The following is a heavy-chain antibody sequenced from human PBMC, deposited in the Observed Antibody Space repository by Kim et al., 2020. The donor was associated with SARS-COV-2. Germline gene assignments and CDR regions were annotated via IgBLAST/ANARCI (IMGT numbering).Heavy chain of an antibody. Sequence: ASVKVSCKASGYTFTDYAMHWVRQAPGQRLEWMGGFDAGSGDTNCSQTFQGRVTITKDTSADTAYMELSSLRSEDTAVYYCARGRWGPYGCFDFWGRGAL. CDR1: GYTFTDYA. J-gene: IGHJ2*01. CDR2: FDAGSGDT. D-gene: IGHD7-27*01. V-gene: IGHV1-3*01. CDR3: ARGRWGPYGCFDF.